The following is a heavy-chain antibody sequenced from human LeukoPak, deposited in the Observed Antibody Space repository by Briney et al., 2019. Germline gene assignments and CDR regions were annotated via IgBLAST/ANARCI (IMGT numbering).Heavy chain of an antibody. V-gene: IGHV4-61*01. CDR2: IHYTGST. D-gene: IGHD3-9*01. CDR1: GGSISSSSYY. Sequence: SETLSLTCTVSGGSISSSSYYWSWIRQSPGKGLEWIGYIHYTGSTNYNPSLKSRVTMLIDTSKNQFSLKLSSVTAADTAVYYCARGRYSAGDNWFDPWGQGTLVTVSS. J-gene: IGHJ5*02. CDR3: ARGRYSAGDNWFDP.